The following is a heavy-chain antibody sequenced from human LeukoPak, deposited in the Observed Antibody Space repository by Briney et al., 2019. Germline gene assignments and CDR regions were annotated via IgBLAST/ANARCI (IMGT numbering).Heavy chain of an antibody. Sequence: SVKVSCKASGGTFSSYAISWVRQAPGQGLEWMGGIIPIFGTANYAQKFQGRVTITTDESTSTAYMELSSLRSEDTAVYYCARGKWLKNYYYYYYMDVWGKGTTVTVSS. J-gene: IGHJ6*03. CDR3: ARGKWLKNYYYYYYMDV. V-gene: IGHV1-69*05. D-gene: IGHD3-22*01. CDR2: IIPIFGTA. CDR1: GGTFSSYA.